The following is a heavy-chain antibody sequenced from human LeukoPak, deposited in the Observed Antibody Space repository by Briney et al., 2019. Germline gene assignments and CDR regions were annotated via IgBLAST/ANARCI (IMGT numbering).Heavy chain of an antibody. V-gene: IGHV3-30*02. Sequence: GGSLRLSCAASGFTFSNFGMHWVRQAPGKGLAWVAFIRYDGSNKFYVDSVKGRFTISRDNSKNTLYLQMNSLRSEDTAVYYCAKVYYRDAFDIWGQGTMVTVSS. CDR1: GFTFSNFG. CDR2: IRYDGSNK. D-gene: IGHD1-26*01. J-gene: IGHJ3*02. CDR3: AKVYYRDAFDI.